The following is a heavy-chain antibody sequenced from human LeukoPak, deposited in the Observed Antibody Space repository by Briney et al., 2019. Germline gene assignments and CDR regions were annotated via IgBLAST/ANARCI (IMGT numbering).Heavy chain of an antibody. Sequence: ASVKVSFKASGYTFTVYYMHWVRQAPGQGREGMGWINPNSGGTNYAQKFQGWVTMTRDTSISTAYMELSRLRSDDTAVYYCARRLGDSSGWGFDYWGQGTLVTVSS. J-gene: IGHJ4*02. CDR2: INPNSGGT. CDR3: ARRLGDSSGWGFDY. CDR1: GYTFTVYY. V-gene: IGHV1-2*04. D-gene: IGHD6-19*01.